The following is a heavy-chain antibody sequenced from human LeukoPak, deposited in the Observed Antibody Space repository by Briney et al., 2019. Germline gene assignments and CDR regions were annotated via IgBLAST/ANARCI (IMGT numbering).Heavy chain of an antibody. V-gene: IGHV1-2*06. CDR3: AKEYCSSTSCYGDY. CDR2: INPNSGGT. CDR1: GYTFTGYY. D-gene: IGHD2-2*01. J-gene: IGHJ4*02. Sequence: ASVKVSCKASGYTFTGYYMHWVRQAPGQGLEWVGRINPNSGGTNYAQKFQGRVTMTRDTSISTAYMELSRLRSDDTAVYYCAKEYCSSTSCYGDYWGQGTLVTVSS.